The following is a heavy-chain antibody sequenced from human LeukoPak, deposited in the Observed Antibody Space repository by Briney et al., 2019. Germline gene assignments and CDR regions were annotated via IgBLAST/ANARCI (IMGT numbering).Heavy chain of an antibody. CDR2: IRYDGSNK. Sequence: GGSLRLSCAVSGFTFSSYGMHWVRQAPGKGLEWVAFIRYDGSNKYYADSVKGRFTISRDNSKNTLYLQMNSLRAEDTAVYYCARPYDFWSGSLDYWGQGTLVTVSS. J-gene: IGHJ4*02. CDR3: ARPYDFWSGSLDY. D-gene: IGHD3-3*01. CDR1: GFTFSSYG. V-gene: IGHV3-30*02.